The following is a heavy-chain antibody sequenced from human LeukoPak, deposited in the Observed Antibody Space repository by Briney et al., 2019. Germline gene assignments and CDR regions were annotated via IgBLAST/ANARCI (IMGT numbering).Heavy chain of an antibody. D-gene: IGHD3-22*01. V-gene: IGHV4-59*01. CDR2: IYYSGST. CDR1: GGSISSYY. J-gene: IGHJ6*03. CDR3: ARNPPFPMIVVGSTGDYYYMDV. Sequence: PSETLSLTCTVSGGSISSYYWSWIRQPPGKGLEWIGYIYYSGSTNYNPSLKSRVTISVDTSKNQFSLKLSSVTAADTAVYYCARNPPFPMIVVGSTGDYYYMDVWGKGTTVTVSS.